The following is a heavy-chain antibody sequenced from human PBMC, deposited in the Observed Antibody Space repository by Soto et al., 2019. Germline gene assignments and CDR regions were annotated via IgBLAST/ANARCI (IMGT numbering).Heavy chain of an antibody. CDR1: GFTFSSYW. J-gene: IGHJ4*02. CDR3: TTDRARILDC. Sequence: EEQLVESGGGWVQPGGSLRLSCAASGFTFSSYWMSWVRRAPGKGLEWVGQINQDGSEKYSVYSVRGRFTISRDNAKNSLYLQMNSLRAEDTAVYYCTTDRARILDCWGQGTLVTVS. V-gene: IGHV3-7*01. CDR2: INQDGSEK. D-gene: IGHD5-12*01.